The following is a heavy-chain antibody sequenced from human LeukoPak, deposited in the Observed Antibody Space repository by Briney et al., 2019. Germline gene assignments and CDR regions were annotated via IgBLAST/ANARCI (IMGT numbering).Heavy chain of an antibody. CDR2: ISVCGSST. V-gene: IGHV3-23*01. J-gene: IGHJ4*02. D-gene: IGHD2-2*01. Sequence: GGSLRLSCAASGFSFSSYAMSWVREGPGEGLEWVSTISVCGSSTYFAGSVKGRFTISRDNTTNTLYLQMNRLRAEETAVYYCAKVNYSSTSCKHYFDYWGQGTLVTVSS. CDR3: AKVNYSSTSCKHYFDY. CDR1: GFSFSSYA.